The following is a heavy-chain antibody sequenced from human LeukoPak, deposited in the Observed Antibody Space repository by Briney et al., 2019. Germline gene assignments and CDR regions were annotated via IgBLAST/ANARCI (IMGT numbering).Heavy chain of an antibody. CDR1: GYISTSYG. CDR2: ISAYNGNT. D-gene: IGHD6-13*01. J-gene: IGHJ5*02. V-gene: IGHV1-18*01. CDR3: ARAGLYSSSWYAARFDP. Sequence: ASVKVSCKASGYISTSYGISWVRQAPGQGLEWMGWISAYNGNTNYAQKLQGRVTMTTDTSTSTAYMELRSLRSDDTAVYYCARAGLYSSSWYAARFDPWGQGTLVTVSS.